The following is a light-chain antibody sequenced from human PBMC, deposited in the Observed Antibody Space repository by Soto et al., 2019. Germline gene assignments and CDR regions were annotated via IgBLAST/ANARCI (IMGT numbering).Light chain of an antibody. CDR3: QQYYDWPIT. CDR1: QSISSL. CDR2: SAS. V-gene: IGKV3-15*01. Sequence: IVLTQSPATLSVSPGERATLSCRASQSISSLLAWYQQKPGQAPRLLIYSASTRATGIPARFSGSGSGADFTLTISSLQSEDFAVYYCQQYYDWPITFGHGTRLEI. J-gene: IGKJ5*01.